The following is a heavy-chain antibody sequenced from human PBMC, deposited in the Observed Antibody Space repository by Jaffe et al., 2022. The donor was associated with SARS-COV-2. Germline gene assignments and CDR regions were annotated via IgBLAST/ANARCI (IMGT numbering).Heavy chain of an antibody. CDR3: AKDRESYYGSGSSGLEY. D-gene: IGHD3-10*01. V-gene: IGHV3-23*04. J-gene: IGHJ4*02. Sequence: EVQAVESGGGLVQPGGSLRLSCTASGFTFSTYAVSWVRQAPGKGLEWVSSISHSGASTYYAESVKGRFTISRDNSKNTVYLQMNSLRAEDRAVYYCAKDRESYYGSGSSGLEYWGQGTLVTVSS. CDR1: GFTFSTYA. CDR2: ISHSGAST.